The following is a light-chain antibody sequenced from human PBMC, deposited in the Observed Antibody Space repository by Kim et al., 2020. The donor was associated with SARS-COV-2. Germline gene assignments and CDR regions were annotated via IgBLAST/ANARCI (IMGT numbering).Light chain of an antibody. CDR1: SSDVGGYNY. Sequence: LTQPASVSGSPGQSITISCTGTSSDVGGYNYVSWYQQHPGKAPKLMIYDVSSRPSGVSDRFSGSKSGNTASLTISGLQAEDEADYYCSSYTSSDTLVFGGGTQLTVL. J-gene: IGLJ2*01. CDR2: DVS. CDR3: SSYTSSDTLV. V-gene: IGLV2-14*03.